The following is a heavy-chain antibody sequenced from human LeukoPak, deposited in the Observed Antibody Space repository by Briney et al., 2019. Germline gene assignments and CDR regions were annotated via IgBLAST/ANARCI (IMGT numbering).Heavy chain of an antibody. CDR2: MNPIRGNT. D-gene: IGHD2-15*01. CDR3: ARAPGCSGGSCYSGYYYYYMDV. CDR1: GYTFTSYD. V-gene: IGHV1-8*01. Sequence: ASVKVSCKASGYTFTSYDINWVRQATGQGLEWMGWMNPIRGNTGYAQKFQGRVIRTRNTSISTAYMELSSLRSEDTAVYYCARAPGCSGGSCYSGYYYYYMDVWGKGTGLSVSS. J-gene: IGHJ6*03.